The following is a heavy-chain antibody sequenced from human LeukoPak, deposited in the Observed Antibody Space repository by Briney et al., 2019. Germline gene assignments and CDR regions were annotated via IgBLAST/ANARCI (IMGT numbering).Heavy chain of an antibody. CDR1: GCTFSSYA. V-gene: IGHV1-69*05. D-gene: IGHD3-22*01. CDR2: ITTIFGTA. CDR3: ARERDSSGYYYFDY. Sequence: SVKVSCKASGCTFSSYAIRWVRQAPGQGLEWMGGITTIFGTANYAQKFQGRVTITTDESTSTAYMELSSLRSEDTAVYYCARERDSSGYYYFDYWGQGTLVTVSS. J-gene: IGHJ4*02.